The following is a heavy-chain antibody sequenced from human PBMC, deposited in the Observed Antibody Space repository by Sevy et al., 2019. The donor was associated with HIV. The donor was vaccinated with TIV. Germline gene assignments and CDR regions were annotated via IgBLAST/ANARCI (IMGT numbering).Heavy chain of an antibody. CDR3: AKDIDSSGYYYFDY. D-gene: IGHD6-19*01. CDR1: GFSFSSYA. CDR2: ISGSGGST. J-gene: IGHJ4*02. V-gene: IGHV3-23*01. Sequence: GESLKISCAASGFSFSSYAMSWVRQAPGKGLEWVSGISGSGGSTYYADSVKGRLTISRDNSKNTLYLQMNSLRAEDTALYYCAKDIDSSGYYYFDYWGQGTLVTVSS.